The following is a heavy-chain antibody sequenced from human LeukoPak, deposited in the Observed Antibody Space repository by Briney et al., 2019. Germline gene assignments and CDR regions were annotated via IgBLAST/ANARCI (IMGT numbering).Heavy chain of an antibody. J-gene: IGHJ4*02. CDR2: INGGGVNT. Sequence: GGSLRLSCAASGFTFSSYAMSWVRQAPGKGLEWVSTINGGGVNTHYADSVGGRFTFSRDNSKNTLFLQMNSLRDEDTAVYYCAKDLYSNYGPADYWGQGNLVTVSS. D-gene: IGHD4-11*01. V-gene: IGHV3-23*01. CDR3: AKDLYSNYGPADY. CDR1: GFTFSSYA.